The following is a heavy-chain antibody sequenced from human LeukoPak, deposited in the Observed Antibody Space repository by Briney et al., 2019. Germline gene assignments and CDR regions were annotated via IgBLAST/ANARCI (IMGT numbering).Heavy chain of an antibody. V-gene: IGHV3-23*01. J-gene: IGHJ4*02. CDR1: GFTFSNYS. D-gene: IGHD4-17*01. CDR2: ISGTGGTT. CDR3: AKGRGTTVTAAANY. Sequence: PGGSLRLSCAASGFTFSNYSMSWVRQAPGKGLEWVSTISGTGGTTCYADSVKGRFTISRDNSKNTLFLQFNSLRADDTAVYYCAKGRGTTVTAAANYWGQGTLVTVSS.